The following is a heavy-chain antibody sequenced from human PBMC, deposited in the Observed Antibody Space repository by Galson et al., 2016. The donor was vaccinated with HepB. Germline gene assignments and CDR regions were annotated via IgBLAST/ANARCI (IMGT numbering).Heavy chain of an antibody. CDR3: ARHEAGFGYYYGVDV. CDR1: GGPFSSYG. D-gene: IGHD3-16*01. Sequence: SVKVSCKASGGPFSSYGISWVRQAPGQGLEWMGGIIPIFETAHYAQKFQGRVTITADESTTTGYMEMSSLRSEDTAVYYCARHEAGFGYYYGVDVWGQGTTVTVSS. V-gene: IGHV1-69*13. CDR2: IIPIFETA. J-gene: IGHJ6*02.